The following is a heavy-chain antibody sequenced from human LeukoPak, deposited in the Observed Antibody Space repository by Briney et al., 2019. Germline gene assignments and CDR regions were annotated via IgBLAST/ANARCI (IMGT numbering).Heavy chain of an antibody. V-gene: IGHV3-30*02. J-gene: IGHJ4*02. Sequence: PGGSLRLSCAASGFTFSSYGMHWVRQAPGKGLEWVAFIRYDGSNKYYADSVKGRFTISRDNSKNTRYLQMNSLRAEDTAVYYCAKKSGSYYSLDYWGQGTLVTVSS. CDR1: GFTFSSYG. CDR2: IRYDGSNK. D-gene: IGHD3-10*01. CDR3: AKKSGSYYSLDY.